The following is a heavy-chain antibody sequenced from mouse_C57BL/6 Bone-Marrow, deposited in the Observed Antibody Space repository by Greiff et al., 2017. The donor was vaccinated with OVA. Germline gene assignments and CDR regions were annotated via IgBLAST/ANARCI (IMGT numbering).Heavy chain of an antibody. J-gene: IGHJ2*01. CDR1: GYTFTDYN. V-gene: IGHV1-18*01. Sequence: EVQLQQSGPELVKPGASVKIPCKASGYTFTDYNMDWVKQSHGKSLEWIGDINPNNGGTIYNQKFKGKATLTVDKSSSTAYMELRSLTSEDTAVYYCARFYYGSDYFDYWGQGTTLTVSS. CDR3: ARFYYGSDYFDY. CDR2: INPNNGGT. D-gene: IGHD1-1*01.